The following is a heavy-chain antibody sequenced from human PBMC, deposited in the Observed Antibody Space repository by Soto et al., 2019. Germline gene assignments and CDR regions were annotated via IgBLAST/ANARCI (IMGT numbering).Heavy chain of an antibody. CDR3: ARVRRYCSGGSCHHRPLDY. Sequence: SETLSLTCAVYGGSFSGYYWSWIRQPPGKGLEWIGEINHSGSTNYNPSLKSRVTISVDTSKNQFSLKLSSVTAADTAVYYCARVRRYCSGGSCHHRPLDYWGQGSLVPVSS. D-gene: IGHD2-15*01. J-gene: IGHJ4*02. V-gene: IGHV4-34*01. CDR2: INHSGST. CDR1: GGSFSGYY.